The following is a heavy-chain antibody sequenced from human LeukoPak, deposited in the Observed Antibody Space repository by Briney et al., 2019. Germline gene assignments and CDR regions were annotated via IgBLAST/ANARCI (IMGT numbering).Heavy chain of an antibody. CDR3: ARDQDTAMVTYFDY. CDR2: ISSSSSYT. CDR1: GFPFSDYY. V-gene: IGHV3-11*06. D-gene: IGHD5-18*01. Sequence: SGGSLRLSCATSGFPFSDYYMSWIRQAPGKVLEWVSYISSSSSYTNYADSVKGRLTISRDNAKNSLYLQMNSLRAEDTAGYYCARDQDTAMVTYFDYWGQGTLVTVSS. J-gene: IGHJ4*02.